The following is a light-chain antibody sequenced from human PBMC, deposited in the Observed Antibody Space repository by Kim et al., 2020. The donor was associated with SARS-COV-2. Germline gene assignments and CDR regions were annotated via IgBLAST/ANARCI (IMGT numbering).Light chain of an antibody. CDR2: AAS. CDR1: QSVSSTY. Sequence: SPGERATLSCRASQSVSSTYLACYQQPPRQAPRLLNYAASRRATGIPDRFSGSGSGTVFTLTISRLEPEDCAVFYCQRYATSPRTFGQGTRVDIK. CDR3: QRYATSPRT. J-gene: IGKJ1*01. V-gene: IGKV3-20*01.